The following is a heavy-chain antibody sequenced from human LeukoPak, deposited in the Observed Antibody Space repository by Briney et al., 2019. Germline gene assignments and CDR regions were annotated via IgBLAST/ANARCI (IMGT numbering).Heavy chain of an antibody. CDR2: ISSSSSDT. CDR1: GFTFSDYY. D-gene: IGHD6-19*01. CDR3: AKDARRSSGWYFFDH. J-gene: IGHJ4*02. Sequence: GGSLRLSCAASGFTFSDYYMSWIRQAPGKGLEWVSSISSSSSDTKYADSVKGRFTISRDNAKKSLYLQMNSLRAEDTAVYYCAKDARRSSGWYFFDHWGQGTLVTVSS. V-gene: IGHV3-11*05.